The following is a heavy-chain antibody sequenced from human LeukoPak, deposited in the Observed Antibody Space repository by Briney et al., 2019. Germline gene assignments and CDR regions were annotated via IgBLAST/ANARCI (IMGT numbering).Heavy chain of an antibody. J-gene: IGHJ4*02. Sequence: SETLSLTSAVYGGSFSGYYWSWIRPPPGKGLEWMGEINHSGSTNYNTSLKSRVTISVDTSKNQSSLKRSSVTDADTAVYFSGRGRGRFCSRTRCHNYYYWGQGTLVTVSS. CDR3: GRGRGRFCSRTRCHNYYY. V-gene: IGHV4-34*01. CDR1: GGSFSGYY. D-gene: IGHD2-2*01. CDR2: INHSGST.